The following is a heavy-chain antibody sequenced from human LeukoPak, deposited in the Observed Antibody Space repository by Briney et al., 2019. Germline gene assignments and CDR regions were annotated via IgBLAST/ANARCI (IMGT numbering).Heavy chain of an antibody. CDR3: ARAKRGGVPGDDAFDI. V-gene: IGHV1-18*04. CDR1: GYTFTSYG. J-gene: IGHJ3*02. Sequence: GASVKVSCKASGYTFTSYGISWVRQAPGQGLEWMGWISAYNGNTNYAQKLQGRVTMTTDTSTSTAYMELRSLRSDDTAVYYCARAKRGGVPGDDAFDIWGQGTMVTVSS. CDR2: ISAYNGNT. D-gene: IGHD3-10*01.